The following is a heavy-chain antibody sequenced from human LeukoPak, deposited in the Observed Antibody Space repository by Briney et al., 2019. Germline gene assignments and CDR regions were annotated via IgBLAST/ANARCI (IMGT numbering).Heavy chain of an antibody. CDR1: GGSISGSSYY. CDR3: ARGTPPGDLYYYYYMDV. CDR2: IYYSGST. D-gene: IGHD3-10*01. J-gene: IGHJ6*03. Sequence: SETLSLTCTVSGGSISGSSYYWGWIRQPPGKGLEWIGSIYYSGSTYYNPSLKSRVTISVDTSKNQFSLKLSSVTAADTAMYYCARGTPPGDLYYYYYMDVWGKGTTVTVSS. V-gene: IGHV4-39*07.